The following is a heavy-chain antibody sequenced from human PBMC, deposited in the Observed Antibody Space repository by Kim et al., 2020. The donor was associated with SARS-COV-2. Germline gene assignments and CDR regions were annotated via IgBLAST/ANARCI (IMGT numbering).Heavy chain of an antibody. CDR2: T. D-gene: IGHD4-4*01. CDR3: ARGPNYSPFDY. J-gene: IGHJ4*02. V-gene: IGHV3-48*03. Sequence: TYYADAWRRRFTSTRDNDKNSLFLQMNSLRAEDTAVYYCARGPNYSPFDYWGQGTLVTVSS.